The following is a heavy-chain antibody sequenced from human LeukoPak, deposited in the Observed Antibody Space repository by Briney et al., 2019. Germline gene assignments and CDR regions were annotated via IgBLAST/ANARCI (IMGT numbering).Heavy chain of an antibody. CDR3: ARDLRPGIAAGLFDY. CDR1: GFTFSSYG. Sequence: LPGGSRRLSCAASGFTFSSYGMHWVRQAPGKGLEWVAVIWYDGSNKYYADSVKGRFTISRDNSKNTLYLQMNSLRAEDTAVYYCARDLRPGIAAGLFDYWGQGTLVTVSS. CDR2: IWYDGSNK. V-gene: IGHV3-33*01. J-gene: IGHJ4*02. D-gene: IGHD6-13*01.